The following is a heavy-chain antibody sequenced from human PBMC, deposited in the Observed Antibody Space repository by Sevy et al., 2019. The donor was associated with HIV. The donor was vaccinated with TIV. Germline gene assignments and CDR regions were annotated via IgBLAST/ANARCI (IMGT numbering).Heavy chain of an antibody. CDR3: AGDCLVVPAAMVLIGGFDP. Sequence: ASVKVSCKASGYTFTSYGISWVRQAPGQGLEWMGWISAYNGNKNYAQKLQGRVTMTTDTSRGKAYMELRSLRSDDTAVYYCAGDCLVVPAAMVLIGGFDPWGQGTLVTVSS. D-gene: IGHD2-2*01. V-gene: IGHV1-18*01. J-gene: IGHJ5*02. CDR1: GYTFTSYG. CDR2: ISAYNGNK.